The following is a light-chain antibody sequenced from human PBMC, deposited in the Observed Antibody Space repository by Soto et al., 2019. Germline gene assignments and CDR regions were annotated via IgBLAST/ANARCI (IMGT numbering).Light chain of an antibody. CDR3: QQYNSYWT. CDR2: DAS. Sequence: DIQMTQSPSSLSASVGDGVTISCRPSQNIMSYLNWYQHRPGKSPKVLIYDASTHQNGVPSRFSGSGSGTEFTLPISSLQPDDFATDYCQQYNSYWTLGQGTKVDIK. V-gene: IGKV1-5*01. J-gene: IGKJ1*01. CDR1: QNIMSY.